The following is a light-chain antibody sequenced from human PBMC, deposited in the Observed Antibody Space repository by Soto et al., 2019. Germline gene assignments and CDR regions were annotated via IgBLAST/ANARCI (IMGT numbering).Light chain of an antibody. CDR1: ETISTF. CDR3: QQGYSTRSIT. Sequence: DIQMTQSPSSLSASVGDRVTITCRASETISTFLNWYQQKSGKAPELLIYAASSLQRGVPSRFSGSGSGTDFTLTISSLQPEDFATYFFQQGYSTRSITFGQGTRLEIK. V-gene: IGKV1-39*01. J-gene: IGKJ5*01. CDR2: AAS.